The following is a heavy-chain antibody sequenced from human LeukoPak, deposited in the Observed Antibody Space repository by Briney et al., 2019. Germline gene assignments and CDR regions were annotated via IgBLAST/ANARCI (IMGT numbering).Heavy chain of an antibody. CDR3: AKDPTGGMVRGVIAHLFDY. J-gene: IGHJ4*02. D-gene: IGHD3-10*01. Sequence: PGGSLRLSCAASGFTFSSYAMSWVRRAPGKGLEWVSAISGNGGSAYYADSVKGRFTISRDNSKNTLYLQMNSLRAEDTAVYYCAKDPTGGMVRGVIAHLFDYWGQGTLVTVSS. CDR2: ISGNGGSA. V-gene: IGHV3-23*01. CDR1: GFTFSSYA.